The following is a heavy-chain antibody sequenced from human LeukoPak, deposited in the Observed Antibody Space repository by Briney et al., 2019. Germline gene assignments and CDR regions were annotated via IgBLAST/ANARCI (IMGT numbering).Heavy chain of an antibody. D-gene: IGHD4-17*01. J-gene: IGHJ3*02. Sequence: HPGGSLRLSCAASGFTFRIYAMNWVRQAPGKGLEWVSSISVNGDDTYYADSVKGRFTISRDNSKNTLYLQMNSLRAEDTAMYYCAKDWRDYGDFHAFDMWGQGTMVTVSS. V-gene: IGHV3-23*01. CDR1: GFTFRIYA. CDR3: AKDWRDYGDFHAFDM. CDR2: ISVNGDDT.